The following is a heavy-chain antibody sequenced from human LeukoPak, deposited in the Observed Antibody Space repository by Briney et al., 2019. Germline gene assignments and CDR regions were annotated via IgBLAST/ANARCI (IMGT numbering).Heavy chain of an antibody. J-gene: IGHJ5*02. Sequence: EGSLRLSCAASGFTFSGCWMHWVRQAPGKGLVWVSRINSDGSSTNYADSVKGRFTISRDNAKKTLYLQMNSLRGEDTAVYYCAREGYNSGFDPWGQGTLVTVSS. V-gene: IGHV3-74*01. CDR2: INSDGSST. D-gene: IGHD6-19*01. CDR1: GFTFSGCW. CDR3: AREGYNSGFDP.